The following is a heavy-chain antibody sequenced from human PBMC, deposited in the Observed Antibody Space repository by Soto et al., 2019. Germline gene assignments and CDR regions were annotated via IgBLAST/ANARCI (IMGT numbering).Heavy chain of an antibody. J-gene: IGHJ4*02. CDR2: INSDGSST. Sequence: EVQLVESGGGLVQPGGSLRLSCAASGFTFSSYWMHWVRQAPGKGLVWDSRINSDGSSTSYADSVKGRFTISRDNAKNTLYLQMNSLIAEDTAVYYCVRTSLVVAAATRADYWGQGSLVSVSS. D-gene: IGHD2-15*01. CDR1: GFTFSSYW. V-gene: IGHV3-74*01. CDR3: VRTSLVVAAATRADY.